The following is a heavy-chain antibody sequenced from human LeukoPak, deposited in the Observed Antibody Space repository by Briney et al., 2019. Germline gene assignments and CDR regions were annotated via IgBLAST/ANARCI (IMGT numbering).Heavy chain of an antibody. Sequence: PGGSLRLSCAASGFTFSSYAMSWVRQAPGKGLEWVSAISGSGGSTYYADSVKGRFTISRDNSKNTLYLQMNSLRAEDTAVYYCAKDGPYCSSTSCSVLDYWGQGTLVTVSS. J-gene: IGHJ4*02. D-gene: IGHD2-2*01. CDR2: ISGSGGST. V-gene: IGHV3-23*01. CDR3: AKDGPYCSSTSCSVLDY. CDR1: GFTFSSYA.